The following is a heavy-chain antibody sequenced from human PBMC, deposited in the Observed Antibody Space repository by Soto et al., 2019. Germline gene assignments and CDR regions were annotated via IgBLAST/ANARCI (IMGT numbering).Heavy chain of an antibody. CDR3: TRDVLYYGEYFAY. J-gene: IGHJ4*02. CDR1: GFTVGDYA. V-gene: IGHV3-49*03. D-gene: IGHD3-3*01. Sequence: EVQLVESGGGLVQPGRSLRLSCTASGFTVGDYAMSWFRQAPGTGLEWVGFIRSRAYGGTTEYAGSVKGRFTIPRADSEGIAYLQMNSLKTEDIAVYYCTRDVLYYGEYFAYWGQGTLVTVSS. CDR2: IRSRAYGGTT.